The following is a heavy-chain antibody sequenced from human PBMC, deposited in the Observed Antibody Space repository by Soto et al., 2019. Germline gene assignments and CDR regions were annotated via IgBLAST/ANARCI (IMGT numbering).Heavy chain of an antibody. D-gene: IGHD6-13*01. V-gene: IGHV3-30*18. CDR1: GFTFSSYG. CDR3: AKCGIAAAGYFDY. J-gene: IGHJ4*02. Sequence: QVQLVESGGGVVQPGRSLRLSCAASGFTFSSYGMHWVRQAPGKGLEWVAVISYDGSNKYYADFVKGRFTISRDNSKNTLYLQMNSLRAEDTAVYYCAKCGIAAAGYFDYWGQGTLVTVSS. CDR2: ISYDGSNK.